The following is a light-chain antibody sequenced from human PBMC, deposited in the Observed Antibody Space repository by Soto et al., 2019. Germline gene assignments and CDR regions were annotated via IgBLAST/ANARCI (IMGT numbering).Light chain of an antibody. CDR2: GES. CDR3: QCDGSSWT. V-gene: IGKV3-20*01. CDR1: QSFSSSY. Sequence: VLTQSPGTLSLSPGERATLSCRASQSFSSSYLAWYQQKHRRHPRLLIYGESSRGSGVPERLSGSSAGGNYFTLINRMVDDDYVVVYCWQCDGSSWTFGHGTKVDI. J-gene: IGKJ1*01.